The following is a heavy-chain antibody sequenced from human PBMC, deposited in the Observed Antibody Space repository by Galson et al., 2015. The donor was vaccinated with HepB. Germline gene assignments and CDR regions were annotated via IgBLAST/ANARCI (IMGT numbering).Heavy chain of an antibody. D-gene: IGHD3-22*01. J-gene: IGHJ3*02. Sequence: SLRLSCAASGFTFSSYWMSWVRQAPGKGLEWVANIKQDGSEKYYVDSVKGRFTISRDNAKNSLYLQMNSLRAEDTAVYYCATDLARGYDSSGWDAFDIWGQGTMVTVSS. CDR1: GFTFSSYW. CDR2: IKQDGSEK. V-gene: IGHV3-7*03. CDR3: ATDLARGYDSSGWDAFDI.